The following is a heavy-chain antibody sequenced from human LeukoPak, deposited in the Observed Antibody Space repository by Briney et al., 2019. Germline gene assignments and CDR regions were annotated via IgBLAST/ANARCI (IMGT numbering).Heavy chain of an antibody. CDR3: ATVKELPYYFDY. CDR2: IYYGGSS. V-gene: IGHV4-59*01. D-gene: IGHD1-26*01. Sequence: PSETLSLTRTVSGGSISSYYWGWLRQPPGKGLVGIGYIYYGGSSNYNPSLKSRVTISVDTSTNQFSLKLSSVTAADTAVYYCATVKELPYYFDYWGQGTLVTVSS. CDR1: GGSISSYY. J-gene: IGHJ4*02.